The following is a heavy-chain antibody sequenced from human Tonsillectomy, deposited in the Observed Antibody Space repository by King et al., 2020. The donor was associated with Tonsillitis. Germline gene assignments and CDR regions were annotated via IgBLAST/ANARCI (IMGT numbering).Heavy chain of an antibody. J-gene: IGHJ3*02. CDR2: ISXXXXXX. CDR3: ARXXXXXXGXXXDI. Sequence: VQLVEXGGGVVQPGRXLRLSCAASXFXXSSYFXXWXXQXPXKGXXWVXXISXXXXXXXXXXSXKXRFTISXDXXKXTXXLXMHXLRXEDTAIYYCARXXXXXXGXXXDIXXXGT. CDR1: XFXXSSYF. V-gene: IGHV3-30*11.